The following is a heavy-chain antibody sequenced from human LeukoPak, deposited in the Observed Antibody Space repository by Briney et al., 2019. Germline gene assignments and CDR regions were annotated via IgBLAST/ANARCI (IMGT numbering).Heavy chain of an antibody. V-gene: IGHV4-4*09. CDR3: ARDPAVYSSSSESPL. CDR2: IYTSGST. J-gene: IGHJ4*02. D-gene: IGHD6-6*01. Sequence: ETLSLTCTVSGGSISSYYWSWIRQPPGKGLEWIGYIYTSGSTNYNPSLKSRVTISVDTSKNQFSLKLSSVTAADTAVYYCARDPAVYSSSSESPLWGQGTLVTVSS. CDR1: GGSISSYY.